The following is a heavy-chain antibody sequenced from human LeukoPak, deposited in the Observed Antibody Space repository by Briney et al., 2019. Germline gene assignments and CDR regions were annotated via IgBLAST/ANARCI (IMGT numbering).Heavy chain of an antibody. CDR1: GGSISSGDYY. V-gene: IGHV4-30-4*08. CDR2: IYYSGST. D-gene: IGHD2-2*01. Sequence: PSETLSLTCTVSGGSISSGDYYWSWIRQPPGKGLEWIGYIYYSGSTYYNPSLKSRVTISVDTSKNQFSLKLSSVTAADTAVYYCARICLGYCRSTNQNYWGQGTLVTVSS. CDR3: ARICLGYCRSTNQNY. J-gene: IGHJ4*02.